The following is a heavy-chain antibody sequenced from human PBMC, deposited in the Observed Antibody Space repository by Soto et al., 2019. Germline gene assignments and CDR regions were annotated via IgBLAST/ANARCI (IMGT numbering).Heavy chain of an antibody. CDR1: GYTFTSYA. D-gene: IGHD1-1*01. J-gene: IGHJ4*02. CDR2: INAGNGNT. CDR3: AGGLQLEREGLFDY. Sequence: QVQLVQSGAEVKKPGASVKVSCKASGYTFTSYAMHWARQAPGQRLEWMGWINAGNGNTKYSQKFQGRVTITRDTSASTAYMELSSLRSEDTAVYYCAGGLQLEREGLFDYWGQGTLVTVSS. V-gene: IGHV1-3*01.